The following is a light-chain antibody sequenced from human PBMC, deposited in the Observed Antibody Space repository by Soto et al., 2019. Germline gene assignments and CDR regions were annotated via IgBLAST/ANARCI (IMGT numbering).Light chain of an antibody. CDR1: SSDVGGYNF. CDR2: EVS. V-gene: IGLV2-8*01. J-gene: IGLJ1*01. Sequence: QSVLTQPPSASGSPGQSVTISCTGTSSDVGGYNFVSWYQQHPGKAPKLIIYEVSGRPSGVPDRFSGSKAGNTAYLTVSGLQADDEADYYCSSYAGSNFNVFGIGTKVTVL. CDR3: SSYAGSNFNV.